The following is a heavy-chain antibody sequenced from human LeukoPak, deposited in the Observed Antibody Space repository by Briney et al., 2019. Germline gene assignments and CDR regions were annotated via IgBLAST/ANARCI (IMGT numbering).Heavy chain of an antibody. J-gene: IGHJ4*02. D-gene: IGHD3-22*01. Sequence: GGSLRLSCAASGFTFSSYSMNWVRQAPGKGLEWVSYISSSSSTVYYADSVKGRFTISRDNAKYSLYLQMNSLRAEDTAVYYCARDSNYYDSSGYYSMIDYWGQGTLVTVSS. V-gene: IGHV3-48*01. CDR1: GFTFSSYS. CDR2: ISSSSSTV. CDR3: ARDSNYYDSSGYYSMIDY.